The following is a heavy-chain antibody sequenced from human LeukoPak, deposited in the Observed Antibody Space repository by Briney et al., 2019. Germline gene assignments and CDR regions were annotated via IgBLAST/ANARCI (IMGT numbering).Heavy chain of an antibody. CDR3: AREANVLERFGELSN. D-gene: IGHD3-16*01. CDR2: IYHSGST. J-gene: IGHJ4*02. Sequence: PSETLSLTCAVYGGSFSGYYWSWIRQPPGKGLEWIGSIYHSGSTYYNPSLKSRVTISVDTSKNQFSLKLSSVTAADTAVYYCAREANVLERFGELSNWGQGTLVTVSS. V-gene: IGHV4-34*01. CDR1: GGSFSGYY.